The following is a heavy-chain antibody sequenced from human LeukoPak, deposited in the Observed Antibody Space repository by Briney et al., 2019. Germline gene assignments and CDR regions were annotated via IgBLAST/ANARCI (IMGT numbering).Heavy chain of an antibody. CDR1: GFTFSSYW. Sequence: PGGSLRLSCAASGFTFSSYWMSWVRQAPGKGLEWVANIKQDGSEKYYVDSVKGRFTISRDNAKNSLYLQMNSLRAEDTAVYYCARVLPHRWRVNYYDSRGYYYYYFDYWGQGTLVTVSS. V-gene: IGHV3-7*01. D-gene: IGHD3-22*01. CDR3: ARVLPHRWRVNYYDSRGYYYYYFDY. J-gene: IGHJ4*02. CDR2: IKQDGSEK.